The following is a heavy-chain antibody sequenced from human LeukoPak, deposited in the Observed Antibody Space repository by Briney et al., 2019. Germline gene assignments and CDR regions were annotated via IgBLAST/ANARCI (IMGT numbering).Heavy chain of an antibody. D-gene: IGHD4-11*01. V-gene: IGHV4-31*03. J-gene: IGHJ4*02. CDR2: IYYTGNT. Sequence: SETLSLTCTVSGGSVSSGDYYWTWIRQHPGKGLEWIGFIYYTGNTYYNPSLKSRLTMSPDTSKNQFSLKLSSVTAADTAVYYCTTTRAHQFDFWGQGTLVTVSS. CDR1: GGSVSSGDYY. CDR3: TTTRAHQFDF.